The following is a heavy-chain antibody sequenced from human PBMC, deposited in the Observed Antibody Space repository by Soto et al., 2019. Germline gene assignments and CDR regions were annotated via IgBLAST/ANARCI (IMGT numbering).Heavy chain of an antibody. Sequence: EVQLVESWGGLVQPGRSLRLSCAASGFTFDDYAMHWVRQGPGKGLEWVSSISWNSGNLGYADSVKGRFTISRDNAKNSLYLQMNSLRGEDTALYYCAKGASTTVFAFNDYWGQGTLVTVSS. CDR3: AKGASTTVFAFNDY. CDR1: GFTFDDYA. V-gene: IGHV3-9*01. D-gene: IGHD4-17*01. CDR2: ISWNSGNL. J-gene: IGHJ4*02.